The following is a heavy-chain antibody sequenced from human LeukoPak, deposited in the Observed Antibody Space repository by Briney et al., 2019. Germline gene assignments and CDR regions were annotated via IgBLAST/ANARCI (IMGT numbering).Heavy chain of an antibody. CDR3: ASRXXDWNASPLPWFDP. CDR2: INHSGST. J-gene: IGHJ5*02. V-gene: IGHV4-34*01. Sequence: SETLSLTCAVYGGSFSGYYWSWIRQPPGKGLEWIGEINHSGSTNYNPSLKSRGTISVDTSKNQFSLKLSSVTAADTAVYYCASRXXDWNASPLPWFDPWGQGTLVTVSS. CDR1: GGSFSGYY. D-gene: IGHD1-1*01.